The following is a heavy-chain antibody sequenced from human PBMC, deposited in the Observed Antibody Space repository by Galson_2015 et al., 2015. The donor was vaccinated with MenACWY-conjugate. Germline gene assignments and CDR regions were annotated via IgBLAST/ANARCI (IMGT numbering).Heavy chain of an antibody. J-gene: IGHJ4*02. CDR1: GFIFSSHT. CDR2: IRISSSYI. D-gene: IGHD3-3*01. V-gene: IGHV3-21*01. CDR3: ARDYARVEWLSAYHFDS. Sequence: SLRLSCAASGFIFSSHTMNWVRQAPGKGLEWVSSIRISSSYIYYADSAKGRFTISRDNAKNSLYLQMNSLTDEATAVYYCARDYARVEWLSAYHFDSWGQGTPVTVSS.